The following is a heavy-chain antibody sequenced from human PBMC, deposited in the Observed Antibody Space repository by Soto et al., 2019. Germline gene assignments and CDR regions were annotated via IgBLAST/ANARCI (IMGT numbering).Heavy chain of an antibody. Sequence: GGSLRLSCAASGFTFSSYAMSWVRQAPGKGLEWVSAISGSGGSTYYADSVKGRFTISRDNSKNTPYLQMNSLRAEDTAVYYCAKDQSRTGVCDYWGQGTLVTVSS. D-gene: IGHD7-27*01. V-gene: IGHV3-23*01. CDR2: ISGSGGST. CDR3: AKDQSRTGVCDY. J-gene: IGHJ4*02. CDR1: GFTFSSYA.